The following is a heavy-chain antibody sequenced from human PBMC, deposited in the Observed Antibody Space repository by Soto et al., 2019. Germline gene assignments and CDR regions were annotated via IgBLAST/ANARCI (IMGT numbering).Heavy chain of an antibody. J-gene: IGHJ6*01. V-gene: IGHV3-30-3*01. CDR1: GFTFSSYD. Sequence: GGSLRLSCVGSGFTFSSYDMHWVRQAPGKGLEWVGFISFDGSRKHYAGSVEGRFTISRDNSKSTMYLEMNSLRPEDTAVYFCTKVDVWGPGTAVTVS. CDR3: TKVDV. CDR2: ISFDGSRK.